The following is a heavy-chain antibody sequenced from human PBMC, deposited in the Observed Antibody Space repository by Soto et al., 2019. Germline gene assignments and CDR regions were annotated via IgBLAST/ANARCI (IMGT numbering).Heavy chain of an antibody. Sequence: QVQLQESGPGLVKPSETLSLTCTVSGGSISSYYWSWIRQPPGKGLEWIGYIYYSGSTNYNPSLKSRVTISVDTSKNQFSLKLSSVTAADTAVYYCARALVVPAAPVGWFDPWGQGTLVTVSS. D-gene: IGHD2-2*01. CDR2: IYYSGST. CDR3: ARALVVPAAPVGWFDP. V-gene: IGHV4-59*01. CDR1: GGSISSYY. J-gene: IGHJ5*02.